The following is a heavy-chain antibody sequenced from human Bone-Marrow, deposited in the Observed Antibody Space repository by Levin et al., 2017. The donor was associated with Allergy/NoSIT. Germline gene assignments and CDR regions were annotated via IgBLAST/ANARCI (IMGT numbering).Heavy chain of an antibody. J-gene: IGHJ6*02. Sequence: TASETLSLTCAVSNYSIGRPYYWSWIRQPPGKGLEWIATIYQFEYTYYNPSLKSRLAISVDTSKNQFSVKLTSVTAADTAVYYCARSFGDYVDYYGIDVWGQGTTVTVSS. D-gene: IGHD4-17*01. V-gene: IGHV4-38-2*01. CDR3: ARSFGDYVDYYGIDV. CDR1: NYSIGRPYY. CDR2: IYQFEYT.